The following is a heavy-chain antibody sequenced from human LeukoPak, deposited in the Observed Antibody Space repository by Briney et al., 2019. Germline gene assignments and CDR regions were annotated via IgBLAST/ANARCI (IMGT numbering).Heavy chain of an antibody. D-gene: IGHD3-22*01. CDR1: GFTFSTCG. CDR2: IWFDGSNK. V-gene: IGHV3-33*01. CDR3: ATSPYYYYDNNGPGDY. J-gene: IGHJ4*02. Sequence: GGSLRLSCAASGFTFSTCGMHWVRQAPGKGLEWVAVIWFDGSNKYYADSVKGRFTISRDNSKNTLYLQMNSLRAEDTAVYYCATSPYYYYDNNGPGDYWGQGTLVTVSS.